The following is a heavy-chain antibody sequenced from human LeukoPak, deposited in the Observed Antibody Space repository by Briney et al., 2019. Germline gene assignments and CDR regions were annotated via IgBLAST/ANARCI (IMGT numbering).Heavy chain of an antibody. Sequence: ESLTLSCTGSGYSFTSYWIGWVRQVPGKGLEWMGVIYPGDSDTRYSPSFQGQVTISADKSISTAYLQWSSLKASDTAMYYCARHIGYGDYYYYYYMDVWGKGTTVTISS. CDR1: GYSFTSYW. CDR2: IYPGDSDT. CDR3: ARHIGYGDYYYYYYMDV. V-gene: IGHV5-51*01. J-gene: IGHJ6*03. D-gene: IGHD4-17*01.